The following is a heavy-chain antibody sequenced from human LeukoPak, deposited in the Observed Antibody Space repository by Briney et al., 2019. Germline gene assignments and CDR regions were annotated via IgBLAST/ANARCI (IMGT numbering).Heavy chain of an antibody. D-gene: IGHD3-9*01. J-gene: IGHJ4*02. CDR2: INPNSGGT. Sequence: ASVKVSCKASGYTFTGYYMHWVRQAPGQGLEWMGVINPNSGGTTYAQNFQGRVTMTRDTSISTAYMELRSLRSDDTAVYYCARDRYYDILTGYPIDYWGQGTLVTVSS. CDR3: ARDRYYDILTGYPIDY. V-gene: IGHV1-2*02. CDR1: GYTFTGYY.